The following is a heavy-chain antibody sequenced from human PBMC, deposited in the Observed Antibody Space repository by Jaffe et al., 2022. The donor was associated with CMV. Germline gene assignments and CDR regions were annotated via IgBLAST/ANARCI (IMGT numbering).Heavy chain of an antibody. CDR3: ARSPGTYCGGDCYFDAFDI. V-gene: IGHV4-59*08. CDR2: IYYSGST. Sequence: QVQLQESGPGLVKPSETLSLTCTVSGGSISSYYWSWIRQPPGKGLEWIGYIYYSGSTNYNPSLKSRVTISVDTSKNQFSLKLSSVTAADTAVYYCARSPGTYCGGDCYFDAFDIWGQGTMVTVSS. J-gene: IGHJ3*02. D-gene: IGHD2-21*02. CDR1: GGSISSYY.